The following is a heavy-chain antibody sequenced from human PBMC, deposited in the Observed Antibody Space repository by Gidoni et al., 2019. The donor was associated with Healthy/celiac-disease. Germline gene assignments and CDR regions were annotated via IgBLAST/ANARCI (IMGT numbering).Heavy chain of an antibody. Sequence: QVQLVESGGGVVQPGRSLRLSCAASGFTFSSYAMHWVRQAPGKGLEWVAVISYDGSNKYYADSVKGRFTISRDNSKNTLYLQMNSLRAEDTAVYYCARGLYDSSGYFDYWGQGTLVTVSS. V-gene: IGHV3-30-3*01. D-gene: IGHD3-22*01. CDR3: ARGLYDSSGYFDY. CDR1: GFTFSSYA. J-gene: IGHJ4*02. CDR2: ISYDGSNK.